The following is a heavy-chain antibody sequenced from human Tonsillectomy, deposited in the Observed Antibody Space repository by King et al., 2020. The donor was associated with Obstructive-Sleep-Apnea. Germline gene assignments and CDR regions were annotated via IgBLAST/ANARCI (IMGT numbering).Heavy chain of an antibody. CDR3: ARHPRHSGYDLDYFDF. CDR1: GGFISSYH. Sequence: VQLQESGPGLVKPSETLSLTCTVSGGFISSYHWSWIRQPPGKGLEWIGYISYTGSTNYNPSLKSRVTISVDTSKNQFSLGLSSVTAADTALYYCARHPRHSGYDLDYFDFWGQGTLVTVSS. CDR2: ISYTGST. D-gene: IGHD5-12*01. V-gene: IGHV4-59*08. J-gene: IGHJ4*02.